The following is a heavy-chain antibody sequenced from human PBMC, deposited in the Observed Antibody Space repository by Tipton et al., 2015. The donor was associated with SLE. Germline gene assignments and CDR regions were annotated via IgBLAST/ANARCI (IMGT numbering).Heavy chain of an antibody. J-gene: IGHJ4*02. D-gene: IGHD6-6*01. CDR2: INQDGSEK. CDR3: ARGWVAARPYDY. Sequence: SLRLSCADSGFTFSNFWMSWVRQPPGKGLEWVAIINQDGSEKFYMDSVKGRFTISRDNAKNSLYLQMNSLRAEDTAVYYCARGWVAARPYDYWGQGTLVTVSS. CDR1: GFTFSNFW. V-gene: IGHV3-7*01.